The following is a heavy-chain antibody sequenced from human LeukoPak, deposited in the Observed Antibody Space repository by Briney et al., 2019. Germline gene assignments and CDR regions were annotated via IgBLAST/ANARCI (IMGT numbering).Heavy chain of an antibody. D-gene: IGHD3-3*02. J-gene: IGHJ4*02. CDR3: AASIWRTFIDY. CDR2: ITYTGST. CDR1: GDSISRYY. Sequence: SETLSLTCTVSGDSISRYYWSWIRQPPGKGLEWLGYITYTGSTNYNPSLKSRVTISIDTSKMQFSLRVNSVTAADTAVYFCAASIWRTFIDYWGQGSLLTVSS. V-gene: IGHV4-59*01.